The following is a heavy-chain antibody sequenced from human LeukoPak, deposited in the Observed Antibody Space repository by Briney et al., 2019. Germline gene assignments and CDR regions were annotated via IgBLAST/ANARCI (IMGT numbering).Heavy chain of an antibody. CDR2: IYYSGST. V-gene: IGHV4-31*03. CDR1: GGSISGGGYH. D-gene: IGHD2-15*01. J-gene: IGHJ4*02. Sequence: SETLSLTCTVFGGSISGGGYHWGWVRQPPGKGLECIGDIYYSGSTHYNPSLRSRLRMSVDTSKSQFSLKLSSVTAADTAVYYCARLAPMPAATSYYFDLWGQGTLVTVSS. CDR3: ARLAPMPAATSYYFDL.